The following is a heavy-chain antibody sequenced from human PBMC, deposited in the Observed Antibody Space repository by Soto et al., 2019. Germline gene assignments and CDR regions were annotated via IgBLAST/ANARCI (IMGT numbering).Heavy chain of an antibody. D-gene: IGHD2-15*01. J-gene: IGHJ4*02. CDR3: AKLLSTSATGY. V-gene: IGHV3-23*01. CDR2: ISADGFTT. Sequence: EVQLLESGGDLVQPGRSLTLSCAVSGFTFSVYAMTWVRQAPGKGLEWVSSISADGFTTFYGDSVKGRFTISRDNSKNTLLLLMNSLRAEDTAVYYCAKLLSTSATGYWGQGTLVTVSS. CDR1: GFTFSVYA.